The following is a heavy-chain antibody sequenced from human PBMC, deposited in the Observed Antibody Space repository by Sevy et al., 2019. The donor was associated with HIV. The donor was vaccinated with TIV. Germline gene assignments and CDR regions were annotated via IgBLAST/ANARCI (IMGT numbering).Heavy chain of an antibody. D-gene: IGHD3-22*01. V-gene: IGHV3-30-3*01. CDR1: GFTFSSYA. J-gene: IGHJ4*02. CDR3: ARDYDSSGYSPAGVDY. Sequence: GGSLRLSCAASGFTFSSYAMHWVRQAPGKGLEWVAVISYDGSNKYYAYSVKGRFTISRDNSKNTLYLQMNSLRAEDTAVYYCARDYDSSGYSPAGVDYWGQGTLVTVSS. CDR2: ISYDGSNK.